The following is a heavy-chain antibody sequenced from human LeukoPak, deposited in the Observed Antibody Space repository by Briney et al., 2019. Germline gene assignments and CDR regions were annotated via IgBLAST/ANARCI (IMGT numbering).Heavy chain of an antibody. V-gene: IGHV1-8*01. Sequence: GASVKVSCKASGYTFTSYDINWVRQATGQGLEWMGWMNPNSGNTGYAQKFQGRVTMTRNTSISTAYMELSSLRSEDTAVYYCARDPVDTAMPGYGMDVWGQGTTVTVSS. CDR1: GYTFTSYD. CDR2: MNPNSGNT. CDR3: ARDPVDTAMPGYGMDV. D-gene: IGHD5-18*01. J-gene: IGHJ6*02.